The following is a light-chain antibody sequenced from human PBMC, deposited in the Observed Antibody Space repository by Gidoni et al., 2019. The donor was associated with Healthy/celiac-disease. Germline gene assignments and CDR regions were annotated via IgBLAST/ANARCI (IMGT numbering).Light chain of an antibody. V-gene: IGKV3-15*01. CDR1: QSVSSN. CDR3: QQYNNWPPRT. J-gene: IGKJ1*01. Sequence: EVEITQSPATLSESPRELATLSCRDSQSVSSNLAWYQQKPGQAPRLLIYCASTRATGIPARFSGSGSGTEFTLTISSLQPEDFAVYYCQQYNNWPPRTFGPGTKVEIK. CDR2: CAS.